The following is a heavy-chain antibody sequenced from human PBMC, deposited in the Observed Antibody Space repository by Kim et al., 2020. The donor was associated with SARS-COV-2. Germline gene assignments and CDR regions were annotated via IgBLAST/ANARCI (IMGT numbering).Heavy chain of an antibody. Sequence: GGSLRLSCAASGFTFSSYSMNWVRQAPGKGLEWVSSISSSSSYIYYADSVKGRFTISRDNAKNSLYLQMNSLRAEDTAVYYCARTGPLVGGKPNPFDYWGQGTLVTVSS. CDR1: GFTFSSYS. CDR3: ARTGPLVGGKPNPFDY. V-gene: IGHV3-21*01. CDR2: ISSSSSYI. D-gene: IGHD6-19*01. J-gene: IGHJ4*02.